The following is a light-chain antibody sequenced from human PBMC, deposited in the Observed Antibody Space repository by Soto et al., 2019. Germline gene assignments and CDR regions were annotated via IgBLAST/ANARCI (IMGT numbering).Light chain of an antibody. V-gene: IGKV3-20*01. CDR2: XAS. CDR1: QSVSSSY. CDR3: QQYGSSGT. J-gene: IGKJ1*01. Sequence: EIVLTQSPGTLSLSPGERATLSCRASQSVSSSYLAWYQXNTXXPXXXXXYXASNRATGIPDRFSGSGSGTDFTLTISRLEPEDFAVYYCQQYGSSGTFGQGTKVDIK.